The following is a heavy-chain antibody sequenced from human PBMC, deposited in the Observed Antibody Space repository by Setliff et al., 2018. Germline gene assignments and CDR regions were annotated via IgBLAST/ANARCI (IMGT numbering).Heavy chain of an antibody. CDR1: GGSISSYY. D-gene: IGHD3-3*01. CDR2: IYNSGST. V-gene: IGHV4-59*01. Sequence: PSETLSLTCTVSGGSISSYYWSWIRQPPGKGLEWIGYIYNSGSTNYNPSLKSRVTISVGTSKNQISLKLTSVTAADTAVYYCAKVITVFGVVIMENWFDPWGQGTLVTVSS. CDR3: AKVITVFGVVIMENWFDP. J-gene: IGHJ5*02.